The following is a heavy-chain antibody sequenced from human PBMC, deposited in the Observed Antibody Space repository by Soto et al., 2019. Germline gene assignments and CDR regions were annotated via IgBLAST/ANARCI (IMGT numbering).Heavy chain of an antibody. CDR2: IIPIFGTA. Sequence: QVQLVQSGAEVKKPGSSVKVSCTASGGTFSSYAISWVRQAHGQGLDWMGGIIPIFGTANYAQQFQGRVTITADKSTSTAYMELSRLRSEDTAVYYCARVGNSGYYSAEYFQHWGQGTMVTVSS. CDR3: ARVGNSGYYSAEYFQH. V-gene: IGHV1-69*06. CDR1: GGTFSSYA. J-gene: IGHJ1*01. D-gene: IGHD3-22*01.